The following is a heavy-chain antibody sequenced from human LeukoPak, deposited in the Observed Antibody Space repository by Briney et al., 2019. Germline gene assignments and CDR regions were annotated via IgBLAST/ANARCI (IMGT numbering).Heavy chain of an antibody. CDR1: GGSISSGSYY. J-gene: IGHJ4*02. V-gene: IGHV4-61*02. Sequence: SETLSLTCTVSGGSISSGSYYWSWIRQPAGKGLEWIGRIYTSGSTDYNPSLESRVTISVDTSKNQFSLKLSSVTAADTAVYYCARTPYYGGNIHFDYWGQGTLVTVSS. CDR2: IYTSGST. D-gene: IGHD2-21*01. CDR3: ARTPYYGGNIHFDY.